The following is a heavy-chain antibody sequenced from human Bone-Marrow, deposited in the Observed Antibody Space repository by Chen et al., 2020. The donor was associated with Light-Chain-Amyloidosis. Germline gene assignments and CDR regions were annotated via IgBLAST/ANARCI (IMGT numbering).Heavy chain of an antibody. CDR3: ARRRDGYNFDY. CDR2: IYPDDSDA. CDR1: GYTFPNYW. J-gene: IGHJ4*02. Sequence: EVQLEQSGPEVKKPGESLKISCKGYGYTFPNYWIGWVRQMPGKGLEWMGVIYPDDSDARYSPSFEGQVTISADKSITTASLQWRSLKASDTAMYYCARRRDGYNFDYWGQGTLVTVSS. D-gene: IGHD5-12*01. V-gene: IGHV5-51*01.